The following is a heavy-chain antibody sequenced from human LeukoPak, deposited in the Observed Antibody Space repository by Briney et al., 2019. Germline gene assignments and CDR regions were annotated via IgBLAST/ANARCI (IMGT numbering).Heavy chain of an antibody. D-gene: IGHD1-7*01. CDR2: IYYSGST. Sequence: SETLSLTCTVSGGSISSYYWSWIRQPPGKGLEWIGYIYYSGSTNYNPSLKSRVTISVDTSKNQSSLKLSSVIAADTAVYYCARGNSGTTLDYWGQGTLVTVSS. J-gene: IGHJ4*02. V-gene: IGHV4-59*01. CDR3: ARGNSGTTLDY. CDR1: GGSISSYY.